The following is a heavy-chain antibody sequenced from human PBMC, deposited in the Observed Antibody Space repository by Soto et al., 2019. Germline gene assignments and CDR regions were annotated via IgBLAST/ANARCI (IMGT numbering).Heavy chain of an antibody. Sequence: PGGSLRLSCAASGFTFSSYAMSWVRQAPGKGLEWVSLISGSGGSTYYADSVKGRFTISRDNSKNTLYLQMNSLRAEDTAVYYCATPDSGRYYYRTYAFVIWGQGTMVTVSS. J-gene: IGHJ3*02. CDR1: GFTFSSYA. D-gene: IGHD1-26*01. CDR3: ATPDSGRYYYRTYAFVI. V-gene: IGHV3-23*01. CDR2: ISGSGGST.